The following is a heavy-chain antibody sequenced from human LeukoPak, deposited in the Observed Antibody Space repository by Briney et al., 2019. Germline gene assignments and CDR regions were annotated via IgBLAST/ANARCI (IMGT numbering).Heavy chain of an antibody. Sequence: SVKVSCKASGGTFSNYAISWVRQAPGQGFEWMGGIMPIFDTADYAQKFQGRITITADESTSTVYMELSSLRSEDTAVYYCAREEERIAIFGVTNSRFDYWGQGTLVTVSS. CDR3: AREEERIAIFGVTNSRFDY. CDR2: IMPIFDTA. V-gene: IGHV1-69*13. J-gene: IGHJ4*02. CDR1: GGTFSNYA. D-gene: IGHD3-3*01.